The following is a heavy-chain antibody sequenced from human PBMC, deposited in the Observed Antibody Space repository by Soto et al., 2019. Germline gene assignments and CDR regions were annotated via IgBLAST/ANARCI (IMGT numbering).Heavy chain of an antibody. Sequence: QVQLVQSGAEVKKPGSSVRISCAASGATFNDYTFTWVRRAPGQGLEWMGRVIPLLDESNYAEKFQDRVTITADRSTSTVYMELSGLKSEDSAIYYCASGKSQMTQDRMGFYYYMDVWGKGTTVTVSS. J-gene: IGHJ6*03. CDR3: ASGKSQMTQDRMGFYYYMDV. CDR1: GATFNDYT. D-gene: IGHD2-15*01. V-gene: IGHV1-69*02. CDR2: VIPLLDES.